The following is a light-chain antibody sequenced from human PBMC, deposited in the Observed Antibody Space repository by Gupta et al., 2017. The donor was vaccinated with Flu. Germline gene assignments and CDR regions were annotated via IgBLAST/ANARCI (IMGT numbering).Light chain of an antibody. V-gene: IGKV3-11*01. J-gene: IGKJ1*01. Sequence: PASLALSPGEIATLSCRASQSGRSYLAWYQQTPGQGPRLLIYDGTNRATGIPARFSGSGSGTDFTLTITNLEPEDSAVYYCLQRSNWPRTFGQGTKLEIK. CDR1: QSGRSY. CDR3: LQRSNWPRT. CDR2: DGT.